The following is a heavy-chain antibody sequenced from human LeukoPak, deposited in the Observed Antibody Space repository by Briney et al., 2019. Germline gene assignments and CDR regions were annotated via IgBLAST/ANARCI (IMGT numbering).Heavy chain of an antibody. Sequence: SETLSLTCTVSGSSISSAEYHWSWIRQPPGKGLEWIGYIYYSGSTYYNPSLKSRVTISVDTSKNQFSLKLSSVTAADTAVYYCARDHHGGNVDYWGQGTLVTVSS. CDR2: IYYSGST. V-gene: IGHV4-30-4*01. CDR1: GSSISSAEYH. J-gene: IGHJ4*02. D-gene: IGHD4-23*01. CDR3: ARDHHGGNVDY.